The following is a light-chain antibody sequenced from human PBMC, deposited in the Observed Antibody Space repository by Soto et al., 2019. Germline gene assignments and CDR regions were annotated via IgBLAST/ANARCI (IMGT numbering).Light chain of an antibody. CDR2: GAS. CDR3: XXXXXXXXX. V-gene: IGKV3-15*01. Sequence: EIVMTQSPATLSVSPGERATLSCRASQSVSSNLAWYQQKPGQAPRLLIYGASTRATGIPARFSGSGSGTEFTLTISSLQSXXXXXXXXXXXXXXXXXFGXGTKVEIK. CDR1: QSVSSN. J-gene: IGKJ1*01.